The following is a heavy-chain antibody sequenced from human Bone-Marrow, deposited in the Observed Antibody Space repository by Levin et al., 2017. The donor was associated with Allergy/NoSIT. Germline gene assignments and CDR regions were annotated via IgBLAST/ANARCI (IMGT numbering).Heavy chain of an antibody. Sequence: GGSLRLSCKASGYTFTNYWIGWVRQMPGKGLEWMGIVYPRDSDTRYSSSFEGQVTISADKYVPTAYLQWSSLNASDTAIYYYARPRSGSYYAMDVWGQGTTVIVSS. CDR2: VYPRDSDT. V-gene: IGHV5-51*01. D-gene: IGHD3-10*01. CDR1: GYTFTNYW. CDR3: ARPRSGSYYAMDV. J-gene: IGHJ6*02.